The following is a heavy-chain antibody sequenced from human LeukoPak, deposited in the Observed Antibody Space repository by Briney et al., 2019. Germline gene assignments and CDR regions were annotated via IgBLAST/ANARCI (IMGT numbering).Heavy chain of an antibody. Sequence: PSETLSLTCTVSGGSISSYYWSWIRQPPGKGLEWIGYIYYSGSTNYNPSLKSRVTISVDTSKNQFSLKLSSVTAADTAVYYCARGDDYGDYEYYFDYWGQGTLVTVPS. D-gene: IGHD4-17*01. V-gene: IGHV4-59*01. J-gene: IGHJ4*02. CDR1: GGSISSYY. CDR2: IYYSGST. CDR3: ARGDDYGDYEYYFDY.